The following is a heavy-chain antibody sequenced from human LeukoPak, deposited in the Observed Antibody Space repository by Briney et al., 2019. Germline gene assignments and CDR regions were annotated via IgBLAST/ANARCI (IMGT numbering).Heavy chain of an antibody. CDR2: IYYDGSNT. Sequence: PGRSLRLSCVASGLKFRSSGMHWVRQAPGKGLEWVAVIYYDGSNTFYGDSVKGRFSISRDNPKNTVFLQMNSLRAEDTAVYYCARDRSNYVDYWGQGTLVTVSS. V-gene: IGHV3-33*01. CDR3: ARDRSNYVDY. J-gene: IGHJ4*02. CDR1: GLKFRSSG.